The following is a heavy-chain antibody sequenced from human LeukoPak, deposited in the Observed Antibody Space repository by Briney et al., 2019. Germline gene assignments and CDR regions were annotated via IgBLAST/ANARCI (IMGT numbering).Heavy chain of an antibody. CDR3: ARVADGYSYFDY. V-gene: IGHV4-39*07. J-gene: IGHJ4*02. CDR1: GGSISSSSYY. D-gene: IGHD5-18*01. CDR2: IYYSGST. Sequence: SETLSLTCTVSGGSISSSSYYWGWIRQPPGKGLEWIGSIYYSGSTYYNPSLKSRVTISLDTSKSQFSLKLSSVTAADTAVYYCARVADGYSYFDYWGQGTLVTVSS.